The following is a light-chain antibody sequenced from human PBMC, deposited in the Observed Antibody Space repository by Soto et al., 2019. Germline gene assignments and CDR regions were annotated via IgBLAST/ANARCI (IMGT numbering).Light chain of an antibody. CDR3: QVWDTSSDHVV. Sequence: SYELTQPPSVSVAPGQTARITCGGNNIGSKSVHWYQQRPGQAPVLVVHDDSDRPSGIPERFSGSNSENTATLTITRVEAVDEADYYCQVWDTSSDHVVFGGGTQLTVL. CDR2: DDS. V-gene: IGLV3-21*02. J-gene: IGLJ2*01. CDR1: NIGSKS.